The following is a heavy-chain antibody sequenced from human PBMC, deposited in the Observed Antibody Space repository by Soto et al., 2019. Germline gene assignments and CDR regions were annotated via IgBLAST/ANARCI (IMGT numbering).Heavy chain of an antibody. CDR2: ISYDGSNK. V-gene: IGHV3-30*18. CDR1: GFTFSSYG. J-gene: IGHJ6*02. Sequence: GGSLRLSCAASGFTFSSYGMHWVRQAPGKGLEWVAVISYDGSNKYYADSVKGRFTISRDNSKNTLYLQMNSLRAEDTAVYYCAKDIGSSLAARPYYYYGMDVWGQGTTVTVS. D-gene: IGHD6-6*01. CDR3: AKDIGSSLAARPYYYYGMDV.